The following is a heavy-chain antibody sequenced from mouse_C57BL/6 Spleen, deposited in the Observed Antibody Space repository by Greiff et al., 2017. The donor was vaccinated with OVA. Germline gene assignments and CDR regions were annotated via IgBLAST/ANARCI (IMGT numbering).Heavy chain of an antibody. J-gene: IGHJ4*01. CDR1: GYTFTDYN. CDR3: ARGKTGTKAMDY. V-gene: IGHV1-18*01. Sequence: VQLKQSGPELVKPGASVKIPCKASGYTFTDYNMDWVKQSHGKSLEWIGDINPNNGGTIYNQKFKGKATLTVDKSSSTAYMELRSLTSEDTAVYYCARGKTGTKAMDYWGQGTSVTVSS. D-gene: IGHD4-1*01. CDR2: INPNNGGT.